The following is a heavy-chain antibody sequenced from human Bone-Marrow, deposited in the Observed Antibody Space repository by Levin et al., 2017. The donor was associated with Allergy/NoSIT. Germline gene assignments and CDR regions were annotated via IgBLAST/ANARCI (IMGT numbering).Heavy chain of an antibody. CDR3: AITMVRGVITGWFDP. J-gene: IGHJ5*02. Sequence: SETLSLTCAVYGGSFSGYYWSWIRQPPGKGLEWIGEINHSGSTNYNPSLKSRVTISVDTSKNQFSLKLSSVTAADTAVYYCAITMVRGVITGWFDPWGQGTPVTVSS. D-gene: IGHD3-10*01. V-gene: IGHV4-34*01. CDR2: INHSGST. CDR1: GGSFSGYY.